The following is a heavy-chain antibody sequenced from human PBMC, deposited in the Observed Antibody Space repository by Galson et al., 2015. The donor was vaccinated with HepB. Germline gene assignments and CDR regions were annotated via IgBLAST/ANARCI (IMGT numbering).Heavy chain of an antibody. J-gene: IGHJ6*02. Sequence: SVKVSCKASGGTFSSYAISWVRQAPGQGLEWMGRIIPILGIANYAQKFQGRVTITADKSASTAYMELSSLRSEDTAVYYCARDRFCGGDCYTYYYGMDVWGQGTTVTVSS. CDR1: GGTFSSYA. D-gene: IGHD2-21*02. V-gene: IGHV1-69*04. CDR2: IIPILGIA. CDR3: ARDRFCGGDCYTYYYGMDV.